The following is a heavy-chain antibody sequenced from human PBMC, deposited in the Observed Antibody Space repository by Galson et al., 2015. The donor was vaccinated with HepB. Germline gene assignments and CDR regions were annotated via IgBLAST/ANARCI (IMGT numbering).Heavy chain of an antibody. Sequence: SLRLSCAASGFTFSSYAMHWVRQAPGKGLEWVAVISYDGSNKYYADSVKGRFTISRDNSKNTLYLQMNSLRAEDTAVYYCASLDGSYYASDYWGQGTLVTVSS. CDR3: ASLDGSYYASDY. CDR2: ISYDGSNK. D-gene: IGHD1-26*01. CDR1: GFTFSSYA. V-gene: IGHV3-30-3*01. J-gene: IGHJ4*02.